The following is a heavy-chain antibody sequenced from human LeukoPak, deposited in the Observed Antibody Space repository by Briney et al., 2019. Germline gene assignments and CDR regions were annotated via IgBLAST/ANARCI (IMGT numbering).Heavy chain of an antibody. Sequence: GGSLRLSCAASGFTFSSYSMNWVRQAPGKGLEWVSSISSSSSYIYYADSVKGRFTISRDNSKNTLYLQMNSLRAEDTAVYYCARDGGWWELDYWGQGTLVTVSS. D-gene: IGHD1-26*01. V-gene: IGHV3-21*04. CDR1: GFTFSSYS. J-gene: IGHJ4*02. CDR3: ARDGGWWELDY. CDR2: ISSSSSYI.